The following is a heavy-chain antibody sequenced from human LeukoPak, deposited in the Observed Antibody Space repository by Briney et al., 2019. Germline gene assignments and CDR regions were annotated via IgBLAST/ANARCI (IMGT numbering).Heavy chain of an antibody. J-gene: IGHJ5*01. CDR1: GFLFHDYC. Sequence: GGSLRLSCEASGFLFHDYCMSWVRQAPGKGLEWIAYITSESIPQYADSVRGRFTISRDNAQSSVSLQMDSLRAEDTAVYYCARGGCGGGNCYSGTGWFESWGQGALVIVST. CDR2: ITSESIP. V-gene: IGHV3-11*05. D-gene: IGHD2-21*02. CDR3: ARGGCGGGNCYSGTGWFES.